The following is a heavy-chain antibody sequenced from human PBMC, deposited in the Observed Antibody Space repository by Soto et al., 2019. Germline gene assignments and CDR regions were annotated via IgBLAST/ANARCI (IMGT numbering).Heavy chain of an antibody. CDR2: IIPILGIA. J-gene: IGHJ3*02. V-gene: IGHV1-69*02. D-gene: IGHD6-19*01. CDR3: ARRGRGSGSLECAFDI. CDR1: GGTFSSYT. Sequence: QVQLVQSGAEVKKPGSAVKVSCKASGGTFSSYTISWVRQAPGQGLEWMGRIIPILGIANYAQKFQGRVTITADKSTSTGYMELSSLTSEDTAVDYCARRGRGSGSLECAFDIWGQGTMVTVSS.